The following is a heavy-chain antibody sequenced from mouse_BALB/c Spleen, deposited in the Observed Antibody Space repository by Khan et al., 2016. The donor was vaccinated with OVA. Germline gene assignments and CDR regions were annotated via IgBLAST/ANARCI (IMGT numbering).Heavy chain of an antibody. CDR2: INNGGSYT. CDR3: ERQGGFNPYFGMDY. V-gene: IGHV5-9*02. J-gene: IGHJ4*01. CDR1: GFAFSSYD. Sequence: EVELVESGGGLVEPGGSLKLSCAASGFAFSSYDMSWVRQTPEKRLEWVATINNGGSYTYYPDSVKGRFTISRDNARNTLYLQMSSLRSEDTALYCCERQGGFNPYFGMDYWGQGTSVTVSS.